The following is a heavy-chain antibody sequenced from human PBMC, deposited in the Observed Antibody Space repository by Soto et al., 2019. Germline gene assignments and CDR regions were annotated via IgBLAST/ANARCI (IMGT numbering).Heavy chain of an antibody. CDR1: GDSISTDY. CDR3: AGVSRVDYDSSGRGVVQH. V-gene: IGHV4-59*08. CDR2: IYYSGST. D-gene: IGHD3-22*01. J-gene: IGHJ1*01. Sequence: SETLSLTCTVSGDSISTDYWSWIRQSPGKGLEWIGYIYYSGSTYYNPSLKSRVTISVDTSKNQFSLKLSSVTAADTAVYYCAGVSRVDYDSSGRGVVQHWGQGTLVTVSS.